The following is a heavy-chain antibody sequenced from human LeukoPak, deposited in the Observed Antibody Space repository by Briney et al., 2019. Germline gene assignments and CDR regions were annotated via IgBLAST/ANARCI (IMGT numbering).Heavy chain of an antibody. CDR2: IYYSGST. CDR1: GGSISSSSYY. J-gene: IGHJ4*02. D-gene: IGHD3-16*01. CDR3: ARRALYRIDY. V-gene: IGHV4-39*01. Sequence: SETLSLTCTVSGGSISSSSYYWGWIRQPPGKGLEWIGSIYYSGSTYYNPSLKSRFTISVDTSKNQFSLKLSSVTAADTAVYYCARRALYRIDYWGQGTLVTVSS.